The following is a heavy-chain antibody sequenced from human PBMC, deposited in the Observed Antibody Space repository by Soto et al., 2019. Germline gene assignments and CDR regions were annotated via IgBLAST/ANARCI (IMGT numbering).Heavy chain of an antibody. CDR3: ASLAVVGARGAFDI. CDR1: GGSFSGYY. CDR2: INHSGST. J-gene: IGHJ3*02. D-gene: IGHD1-26*01. V-gene: IGHV4-34*01. Sequence: QVQLQQWGAGLLKPSETLSLTCAVYGGSFSGYYWSWIRQPPGKGLEWIGEINHSGSTNYNPSLKSRVTIAVDTSKNQFSLKLSSVTAADTDVYYWASLAVVGARGAFDIWGQGTMVTVSS.